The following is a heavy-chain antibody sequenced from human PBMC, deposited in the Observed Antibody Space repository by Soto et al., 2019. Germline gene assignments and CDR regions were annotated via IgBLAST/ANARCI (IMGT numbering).Heavy chain of an antibody. D-gene: IGHD3-16*01. CDR3: ARVSRGSAKGGYFDY. Sequence: GGSLRLSCAASGFTFSSYAMHWVRQAPGKGLEWVAVISYDGSNKYYADSVKGRFTISRDNSKNTLYLQMNSLRAEDTAVYYCARVSRGSAKGGYFDYWGQGTLVTVSS. CDR1: GFTFSSYA. CDR2: ISYDGSNK. V-gene: IGHV3-30-3*01. J-gene: IGHJ4*02.